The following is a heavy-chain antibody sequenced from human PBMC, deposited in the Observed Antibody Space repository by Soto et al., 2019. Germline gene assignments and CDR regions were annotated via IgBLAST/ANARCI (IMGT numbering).Heavy chain of an antibody. CDR1: GYTFTSYD. J-gene: IGHJ6*02. V-gene: IGHV1-8*01. D-gene: IGHD3-3*01. CDR2: MNPNSGNT. Sequence: GASVKVSCKASGYTFTSYDINWVRQATGQGLEWMGWMNPNSGNTGYAQKFQGRVTMTRNTSISTAYMELSSLRSEDTAVYYCARVLRFLEWLFPPLADYYYYGMDVWGQGTTVTVSS. CDR3: ARVLRFLEWLFPPLADYYYYGMDV.